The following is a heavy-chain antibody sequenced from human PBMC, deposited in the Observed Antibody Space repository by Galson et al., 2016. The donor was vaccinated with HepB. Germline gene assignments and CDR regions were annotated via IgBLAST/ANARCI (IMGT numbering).Heavy chain of an antibody. CDR1: GFTVSSNY. D-gene: IGHD3-3*01. Sequence: SLRLSCAASGFTVSSNYMSWVRQAPGKGLEWASVIYSGGTTYYADSVKGSFTISRDNAKNTLYLQMNSLRAEDTAVYYCVGGSRGLRFFDYWGQGTLVTVSS. CDR2: IYSGGTT. J-gene: IGHJ4*02. V-gene: IGHV3-66*01. CDR3: VGGSRGLRFFDY.